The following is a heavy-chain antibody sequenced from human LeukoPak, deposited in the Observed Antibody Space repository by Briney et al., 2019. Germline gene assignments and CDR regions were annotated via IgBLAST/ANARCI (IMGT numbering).Heavy chain of an antibody. CDR2: ISSSGDST. V-gene: IGHV3-23*01. Sequence: GSLRLSRAASGFTCSPCGMTWVRQAPGKGLEWVAAISSSGDSTAHADSVKGRFTISRDNSKNTVFLQMNSLRAEDTAVYYCAKTPGGYLDYWGQGTRVTVSS. J-gene: IGHJ4*02. CDR3: AKTPGGYLDY. CDR1: GFTCSPCG.